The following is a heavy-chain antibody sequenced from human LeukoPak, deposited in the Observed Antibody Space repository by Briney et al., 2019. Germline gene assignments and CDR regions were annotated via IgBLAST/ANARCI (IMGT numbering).Heavy chain of an antibody. Sequence: SETLSLTCTVSGGSISSGSYYWSWIRQPAGKGLEWIGRIYTSGSTNYSPSLKSRVTMSLDASKNQFSLKLTSVTAADTAVYYCARARSGKWGFDYWGQGTLVTVSS. CDR3: ARARSGKWGFDY. D-gene: IGHD1-26*01. CDR2: IYTSGST. J-gene: IGHJ4*02. CDR1: GGSISSGSYY. V-gene: IGHV4-61*02.